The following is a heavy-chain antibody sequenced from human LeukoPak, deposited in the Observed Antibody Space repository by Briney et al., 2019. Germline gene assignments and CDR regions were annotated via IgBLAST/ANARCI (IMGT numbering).Heavy chain of an antibody. Sequence: SETLSLTCTVSGGSISRTSHYWGWIRQPPGKGLEWIESVFYSGNTYYNPSLKSRVTISVDTSKNQFSLKLSFVTAADTAVYYCARSSYGSGTLYNGMDVWGQGTTVTVSS. D-gene: IGHD3-10*01. CDR1: GGSISRTSHY. V-gene: IGHV4-39*01. CDR3: ARSSYGSGTLYNGMDV. CDR2: VFYSGNT. J-gene: IGHJ6*02.